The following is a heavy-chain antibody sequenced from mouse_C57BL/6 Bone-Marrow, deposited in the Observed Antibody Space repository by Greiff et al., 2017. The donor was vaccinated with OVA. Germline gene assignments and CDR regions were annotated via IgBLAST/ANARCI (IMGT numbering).Heavy chain of an antibody. J-gene: IGHJ1*03. Sequence: EVKVVESEGGLVQPGSSMKLSCTASGFTFSDYYMAWVRQVPEKGLEWVANINYDGSSTYYLDSLKSRFIISRDNAKNILYLQMSSLKSEDTATYYCARAAAYYSNYHYWYFDVWGTGTTVTVSS. D-gene: IGHD2-5*01. CDR3: ARAAAYYSNYHYWYFDV. V-gene: IGHV5-16*01. CDR2: INYDGSST. CDR1: GFTFSDYY.